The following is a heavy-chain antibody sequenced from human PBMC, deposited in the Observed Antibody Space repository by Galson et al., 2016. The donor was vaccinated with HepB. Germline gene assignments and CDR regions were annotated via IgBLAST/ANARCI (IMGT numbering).Heavy chain of an antibody. V-gene: IGHV5-51*01. D-gene: IGHD3-10*01. CDR2: IYPGVSDT. Sequence: QSGAEVKKPGESLKISCKGSGYSFTSYWIGWVRQMLGKGLEWKGIIYPGVSDTTYSPSSQGPVTISADKSISTAYLQWSSLKASDTAMYYCARAYGAGSYNYYYYGMDVWGQGTTVTVSS. CDR1: GYSFTSYW. J-gene: IGHJ6*02. CDR3: ARAYGAGSYNYYYYGMDV.